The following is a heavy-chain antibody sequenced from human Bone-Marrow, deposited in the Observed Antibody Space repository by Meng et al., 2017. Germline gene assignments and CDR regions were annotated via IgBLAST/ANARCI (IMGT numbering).Heavy chain of an antibody. CDR3: AKDLGNFMYYYGSGSYYIGASYYYGMDV. J-gene: IGHJ6*02. V-gene: IGHV3-30*07. CDR1: GFTFSSYA. Sequence: GGSLRLSCAASGFTFSSYAMHWVRQAPGKGLEWVAVISYDGSNKYYADSVKGRFTISRDNSKNTLYLQMNSLRAEDTAVYYCAKDLGNFMYYYGSGSYYIGASYYYGMDVWGQGTTVTVSS. CDR2: ISYDGSNK. D-gene: IGHD3-10*01.